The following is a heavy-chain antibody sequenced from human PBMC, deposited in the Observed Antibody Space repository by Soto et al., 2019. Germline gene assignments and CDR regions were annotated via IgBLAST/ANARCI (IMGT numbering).Heavy chain of an antibody. CDR1: GFTFSDYY. Sequence: GGSLRLSCAASGFTFSDYYFTWIRQAPGKGLEWVSYISFSGSTIYYADSVKGRFTISRDNAKNSLYLQMDNLRPEDTAVYYCAGGDSGSFDSWGQGTLVTVSS. D-gene: IGHD3-16*01. J-gene: IGHJ4*02. V-gene: IGHV3-11*01. CDR2: ISFSGSTI. CDR3: AGGDSGSFDS.